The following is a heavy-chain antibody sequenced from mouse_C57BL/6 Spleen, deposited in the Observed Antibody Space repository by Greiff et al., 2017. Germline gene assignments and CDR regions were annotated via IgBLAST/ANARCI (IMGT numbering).Heavy chain of an antibody. CDR1: GYTFTDYY. J-gene: IGHJ2*01. V-gene: IGHV1-26*01. CDR2: INPNNGGT. Sequence: EVQLQQSGPELVKPGASVKISCKASGYTFTDYYMNWVKQSHGKSLEWIGDINPNNGGTSYNQKFKGKATLTVDKSSSTAYMELRSLTSEDSAVXYCARLGNYWGQGTTLTVSS. CDR3: ARLGNY. D-gene: IGHD4-1*01.